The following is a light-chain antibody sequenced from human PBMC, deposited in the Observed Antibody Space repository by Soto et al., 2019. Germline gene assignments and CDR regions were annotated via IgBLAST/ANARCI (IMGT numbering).Light chain of an antibody. Sequence: EIVMTQSPATLSVSPGERATLPCRASQSVSSNLAWYQQKPGQAPRLLIYGASTRATGIPARFSGSGSGTEFTLTISSLQSEDFAVYYCQQYNNWPQALTFGGGTKVDIK. CDR2: GAS. CDR1: QSVSSN. J-gene: IGKJ4*01. CDR3: QQYNNWPQALT. V-gene: IGKV3-15*01.